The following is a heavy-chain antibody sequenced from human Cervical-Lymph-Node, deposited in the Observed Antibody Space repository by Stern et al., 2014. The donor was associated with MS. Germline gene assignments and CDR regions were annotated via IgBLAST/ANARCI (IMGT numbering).Heavy chain of an antibody. CDR2: IIPIFGTA. CDR3: ARDVDGSSHYYYGMDV. J-gene: IGHJ6*02. V-gene: IGHV1-69*01. CDR1: GGTFSTYA. D-gene: IGHD6-13*01. Sequence: VHLVESGAEVKKPGSSVKVSCKASGGTFSTYAISWARQAPGQGLEWMGGIIPIFGTANYAQKFQGRVTITADESTSTAYMELSSLRSEDTAVYYCARDVDGSSHYYYGMDVWGQGTTVTVSS.